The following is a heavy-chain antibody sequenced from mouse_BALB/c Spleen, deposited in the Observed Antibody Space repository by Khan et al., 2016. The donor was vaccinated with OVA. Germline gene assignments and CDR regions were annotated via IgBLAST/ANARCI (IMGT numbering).Heavy chain of an antibody. V-gene: IGHV9-3-1*01. CDR3: ARMNPYWYFDV. J-gene: IGHJ1*01. CDR2: INTYTGEP. Sequence: QIQLVQSGPELKKPGETVKISCKASGYTFTNYGMNWVKQAPGKGLKWMGWINTYTGEPTYADDFKGRFAFSLETSASTAYLQINNLKNEDTATYFCARMNPYWYFDVWGAGTTVTVSS. CDR1: GYTFTNYG.